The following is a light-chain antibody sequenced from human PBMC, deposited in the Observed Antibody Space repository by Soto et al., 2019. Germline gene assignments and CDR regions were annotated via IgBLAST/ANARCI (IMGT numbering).Light chain of an antibody. CDR1: QRISTW. CDR2: DAS. Sequence: DIQMTQSPSTLSASVGDGVTITCRASQRISTWLAWYQQKPGKAPKLLIYDASNLESGVPSRFSGNGYGTEFTLTITSLQPDDFATYYCQQYENYWTFGQGTKVDI. CDR3: QQYENYWT. J-gene: IGKJ1*01. V-gene: IGKV1-5*01.